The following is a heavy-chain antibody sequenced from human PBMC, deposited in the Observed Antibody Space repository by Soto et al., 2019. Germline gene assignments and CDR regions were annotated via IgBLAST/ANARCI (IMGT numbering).Heavy chain of an antibody. D-gene: IGHD6-13*01. V-gene: IGHV2-5*01. J-gene: IGHJ4*02. CDR3: AHGGGSSSAFDY. CDR1: GFSLSTSGVG. CDR2: IYWNDDT. Sequence: QITLKESGPTLVKPTQPLTLTCTFSGFSLSTSGVGVGWIRQPPGKALEWLALIYWNDDTRYSPSLKSRLTITKDTSKNQVVLTMTNMDPVDTATYYCAHGGGSSSAFDYWGQGTLVTVSS.